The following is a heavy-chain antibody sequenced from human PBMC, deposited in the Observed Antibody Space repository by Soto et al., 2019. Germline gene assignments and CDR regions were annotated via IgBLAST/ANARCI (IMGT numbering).Heavy chain of an antibody. CDR2: IHSSGST. CDR3: GRRVRIAVAPFD. CDR1: GGSISSSSYF. D-gene: IGHD6-19*01. J-gene: IGHJ4*02. V-gene: IGHV4-39*01. Sequence: QLQLQESGPGLVKPSETLSLTCSASGGSISSSSYFWDWIRQPPGKGLEWIASIHSSGSTYYNPSRERRVTISIDTSKDQCSRKLSSVSAADTAVYYCGRRVRIAVAPFDWGQGTLVTVSS.